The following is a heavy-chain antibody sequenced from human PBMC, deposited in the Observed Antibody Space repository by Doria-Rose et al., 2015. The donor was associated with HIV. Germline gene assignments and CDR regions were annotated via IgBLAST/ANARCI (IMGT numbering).Heavy chain of an antibody. CDR3: ARIKSSRWYHKYYFDF. D-gene: IGHD6-13*01. J-gene: IGHJ4*02. CDR2: ILSDDER. CDR1: GVSLSSPGMG. Sequence: QITLKESGPVLVKPTETLALTCTVSGVSLSSPGMGVSWIRQPPGKALEWLAYILSDDERSYKTSLQSRLTISRGTYKSQVVLTMTDMDPVDTATYYCARIKSSRWYHKYYFDFWGQGTLVIVSA. V-gene: IGHV2-26*01.